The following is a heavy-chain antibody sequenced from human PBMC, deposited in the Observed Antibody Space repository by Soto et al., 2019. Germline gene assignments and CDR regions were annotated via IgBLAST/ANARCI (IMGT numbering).Heavy chain of an antibody. Sequence: GGSLRLSCAASGFSFVSYALSWVRQAPGKGLEWVSTISGSDGKTFYADSVKGRFSISRDTSQSTLYLQMNSLRADDTAMYYCARWSYLDYWGQGTRVTVSS. D-gene: IGHD3-3*01. V-gene: IGHV3-23*01. CDR2: ISGSDGKT. J-gene: IGHJ4*02. CDR1: GFSFVSYA. CDR3: ARWSYLDY.